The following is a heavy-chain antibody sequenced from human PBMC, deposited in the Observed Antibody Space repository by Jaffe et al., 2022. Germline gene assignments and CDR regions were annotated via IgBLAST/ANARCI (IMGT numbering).Heavy chain of an antibody. CDR1: GYSISSGYY. CDR3: ARDRGPIVRDYDYVWGSHPGEIDY. D-gene: IGHD3-16*01. V-gene: IGHV4-38-2*02. CDR2: IYHSGST. J-gene: IGHJ4*02. Sequence: QVQLQESGPGLVKPSETLSLTCAVSGYSISSGYYWGWIRQPPGKGLEWIGSIYHSGSTYYNPSLKSRVTISVDTSKNQFSLKLSSVTAADTAVYYCARDRGPIVRDYDYVWGSHPGEIDYWGQGTLVTVSS.